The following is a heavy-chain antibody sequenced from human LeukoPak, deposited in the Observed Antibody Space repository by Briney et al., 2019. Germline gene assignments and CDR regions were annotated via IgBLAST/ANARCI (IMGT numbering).Heavy chain of an antibody. CDR2: FSSSSSYI. CDR1: GFTFSSYS. D-gene: IGHD6-13*01. Sequence: GGSLRLSCAASGFTFSSYSMNWVRQAPGQGLEWVSSFSSSSSYIYYADSVKGRFTISRDNAKNSLYLQMNSLRAEDTAVYYCARGSDSSSWHDPDYWGQGTLVTVSS. V-gene: IGHV3-21*01. CDR3: ARGSDSSSWHDPDY. J-gene: IGHJ4*02.